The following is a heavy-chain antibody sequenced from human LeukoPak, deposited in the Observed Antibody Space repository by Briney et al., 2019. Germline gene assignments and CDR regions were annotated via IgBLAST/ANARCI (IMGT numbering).Heavy chain of an antibody. CDR2: ISYDGTNK. CDR3: ARGRGSWYGVYFDY. D-gene: IGHD6-13*01. J-gene: IGHJ4*02. Sequence: GGSLRLSCAASGFTFSDYGMHWVRQAPGKGLEWVAVISYDGTNKYYVDSVKGRFTISRDNAKNSLYLQLNSLRTEDTAVYYCARGRGSWYGVYFDYWGQGTLVTVSA. V-gene: IGHV3-30*03. CDR1: GFTFSDYG.